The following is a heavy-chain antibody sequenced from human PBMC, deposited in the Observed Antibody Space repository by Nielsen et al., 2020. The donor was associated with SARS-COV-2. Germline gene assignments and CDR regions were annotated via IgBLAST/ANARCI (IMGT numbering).Heavy chain of an antibody. CDR2: VSHSGST. V-gene: IGHV4-4*02. CDR1: GDSVSSNDL. Sequence: SETLSLTCAVSGDSVSSNDLWTWVRQSPGKGLEWIGEVSHSGSTNYNPSLKSRVTLSMDKSKNQFSLRLTSVSAADTADYFCARGDLVVVPSPLLGLGPIFYSFYLDVWGKGTTVIVSS. J-gene: IGHJ6*03. CDR3: ARGDLVVVPSPLLGLGPIFYSFYLDV. D-gene: IGHD2-2*02.